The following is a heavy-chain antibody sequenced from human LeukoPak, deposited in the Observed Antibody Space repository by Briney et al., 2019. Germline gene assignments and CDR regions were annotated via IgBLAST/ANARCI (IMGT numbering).Heavy chain of an antibody. D-gene: IGHD7-27*01. J-gene: IGHJ3*02. Sequence: ETLSLTCTVPGGSISNYYWSWIRQPPGKGLEWIGYIYYTGSTKYNPSLKSRVTLSVDSSKTQFSLKLNSVTAADTAVYYCAKSPSWGSGLDAFDIWGQGTMVTVSS. V-gene: IGHV4-59*01. CDR3: AKSPSWGSGLDAFDI. CDR2: IYYTGST. CDR1: GGSISNYY.